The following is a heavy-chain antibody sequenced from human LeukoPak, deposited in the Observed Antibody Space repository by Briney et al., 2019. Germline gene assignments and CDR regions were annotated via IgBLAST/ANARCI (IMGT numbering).Heavy chain of an antibody. V-gene: IGHV1-18*01. CDR3: ARVRSLQWLGELSNY. D-gene: IGHD3-10*01. J-gene: IGHJ4*02. CDR1: GYTFNRYG. CDR2: ISACDGNT. Sequence: ASVKVSCKASGYTFNRYGISWVRQAPGQGLEWMGWISACDGNTNYAQKLKGRVTMTRDTSTSTVYMEVRSLRADDTAVYYCARVRSLQWLGELSNYWGQGTLVTVSS.